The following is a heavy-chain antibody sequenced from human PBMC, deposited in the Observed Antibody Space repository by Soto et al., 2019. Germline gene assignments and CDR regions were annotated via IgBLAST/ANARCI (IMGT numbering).Heavy chain of an antibody. D-gene: IGHD6-19*01. V-gene: IGHV3-48*02. CDR2: SSPRGDTI. Sequence: GGSLRLSCVASGFSLANYPMNWVRQTPGKGLEWISYSSPRGDTIYYADSVEGRFTISRDNARNSLSLHMSSLRDEDSALYYCAKGPHTNVGWPYYFESWGQGVPVTVST. CDR3: AKGPHTNVGWPYYFES. J-gene: IGHJ4*02. CDR1: GFSLANYP.